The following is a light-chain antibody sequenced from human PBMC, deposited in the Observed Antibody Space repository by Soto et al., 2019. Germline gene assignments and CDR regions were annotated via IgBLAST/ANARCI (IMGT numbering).Light chain of an antibody. V-gene: IGLV2-14*03. J-gene: IGLJ2*01. CDR2: DVS. Sequence: QSALTQPASLSGSPGQSITISCTGTSTDIGSYNYVSWYQQHPGKAPKLMIFDVSYRPSGISDRFSGSKSGNTASLTISGLQPEDEADYYCSSYGASSTLFGGGTNVTVL. CDR1: STDIGSYNY. CDR3: SSYGASSTL.